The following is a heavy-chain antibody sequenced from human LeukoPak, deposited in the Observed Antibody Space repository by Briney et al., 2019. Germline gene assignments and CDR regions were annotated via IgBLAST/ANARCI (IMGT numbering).Heavy chain of an antibody. CDR3: AKGKYYDILTGYDY. CDR1: GFTVDDYA. J-gene: IGHJ4*02. V-gene: IGHV3-9*01. D-gene: IGHD3-9*01. CDR2: ISWNSGSI. Sequence: SLRLSCAASGFTVDDYAMHWVRQAPGRGLEWVSGISWNSGSIGYADSVKGRFTISRDNAKNSLYLQMNSLRAEDTALYYCAKGKYYDILTGYDYWGQGTLVTVSS.